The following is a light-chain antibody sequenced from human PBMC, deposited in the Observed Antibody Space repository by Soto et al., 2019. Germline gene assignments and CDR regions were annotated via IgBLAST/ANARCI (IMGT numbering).Light chain of an antibody. CDR1: QSIGSW. Sequence: DTQMTPSPSTLSASVVDRVTITCRASQSIGSWLAWYQQKPGKAPKLLIYKTSILENGVPSRFSGSGSGTDFTLTISHLQPDDSATYYCQQYENYWTFGQGTKVDIK. V-gene: IGKV1-5*03. CDR3: QQYENYWT. J-gene: IGKJ1*01. CDR2: KTS.